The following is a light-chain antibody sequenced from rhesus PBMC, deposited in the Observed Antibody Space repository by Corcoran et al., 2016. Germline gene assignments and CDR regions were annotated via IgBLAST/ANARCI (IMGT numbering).Light chain of an antibody. CDR2: KAS. V-gene: IGKV1-74*01. CDR3: QHNFGTPWA. J-gene: IGKJ1*01. CDR1: DNVNKY. Sequence: DIQMTQSPSSLSASVGDRVTITCRTSDNVNKYLNWYQQNPGKAPKLLIYKASTLQTGVQSRFIGSGSGTVYTFTISSLQSEDVATDYCQHNFGTPWAFGQGTKVE.